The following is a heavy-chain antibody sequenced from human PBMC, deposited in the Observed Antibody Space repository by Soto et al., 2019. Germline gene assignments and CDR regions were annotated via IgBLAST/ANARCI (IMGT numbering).Heavy chain of an antibody. J-gene: IGHJ6*02. CDR2: IDPKSGET. D-gene: IGHD2-15*01. CDR1: GYTFTGYY. CDR3: ATEPLCSGGSCYLSGPRPMDV. Sequence: ETSVKVSCKASGYTFTGYYMHWVRQAPGQGLEWMGWIDPKSGETNYAQKFQGRVTMTEDTSTDTAYMELSSLRSEDTAVYYCATEPLCSGGSCYLSGPRPMDVWGQGTTVTVSS. V-gene: IGHV1-2*02.